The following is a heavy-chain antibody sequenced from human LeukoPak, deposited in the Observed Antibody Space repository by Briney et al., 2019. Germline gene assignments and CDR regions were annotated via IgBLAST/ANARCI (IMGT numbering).Heavy chain of an antibody. V-gene: IGHV1-3*01. CDR3: ARVRTYVVTSDY. J-gene: IGHJ4*02. CDR1: GYTFTSYA. Sequence: ASVTVSCTASGYTFTSYAMHWVRQAPGQRLEWMGWINAGNGNTKYSQKFQGRVTITRDTSASTAYMELSSLRSEDTAVYYCARVRTYVVTSDYWGQGTLVTVSS. D-gene: IGHD2-21*01. CDR2: INAGNGNT.